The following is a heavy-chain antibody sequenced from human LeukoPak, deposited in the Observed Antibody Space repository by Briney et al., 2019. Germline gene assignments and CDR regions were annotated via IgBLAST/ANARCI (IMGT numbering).Heavy chain of an antibody. Sequence: GGSLRLSCAASGFTFSSYSMNWVRQAPGKGLEWVSSISSSSSYIYYADSVKGRFTISRDNSKNTLYLQMNSLRAEDTAVYYCAREVVQSGMDVWGQGTTVTVSS. V-gene: IGHV3-21*04. CDR3: AREVVQSGMDV. J-gene: IGHJ6*02. CDR1: GFTFSSYS. D-gene: IGHD2-21*01. CDR2: ISSSSSYI.